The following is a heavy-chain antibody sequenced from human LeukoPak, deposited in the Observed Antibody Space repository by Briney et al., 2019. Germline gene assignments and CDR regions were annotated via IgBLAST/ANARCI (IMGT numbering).Heavy chain of an antibody. Sequence: ASVKVSCKASGYTFTRYAMNWVRQAPGQGLEWMGWINTNTGNPTYAQGFTGRFVFSLDTSVSTAYLQISSLKAEDTAVYYCARDNYYDSSGYQTPILPIDYWGQGTLVTVSS. CDR1: GYTFTRYA. D-gene: IGHD3-22*01. CDR3: ARDNYYDSSGYQTPILPIDY. J-gene: IGHJ4*02. CDR2: INTNTGNP. V-gene: IGHV7-4-1*02.